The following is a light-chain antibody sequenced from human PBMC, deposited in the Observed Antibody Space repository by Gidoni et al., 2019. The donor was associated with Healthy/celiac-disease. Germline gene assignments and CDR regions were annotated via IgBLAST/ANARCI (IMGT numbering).Light chain of an antibody. J-gene: IGKJ5*01. CDR3: QQYGSSPIT. V-gene: IGKV3-20*01. CDR1: QSVSSSY. Sequence: DIVLTQSPGPLFLSPGERATLSCRASQSVSSSYLAWYQQKPGQATRLLIYGASSSATGIPDRFGGSGSGTDITLTSSRLEPEDFAVYYYQQYGSSPITFGQGTRLEIK. CDR2: GAS.